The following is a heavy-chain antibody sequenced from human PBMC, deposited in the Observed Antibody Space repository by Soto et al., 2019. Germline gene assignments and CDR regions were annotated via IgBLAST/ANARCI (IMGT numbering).Heavy chain of an antibody. CDR2: ISYDGSNK. V-gene: IGHV3-30-3*01. Sequence: QVQLVESGGGVVQPRRSLRLSCAASGFTFSSYAMHWVRQAPGKGLEWVAVISYDGSNKYYADSVKGRFTISRDNSKNTLYLQMNSLRAEDTAVYYCARDRAAYYYGSGPFDPWGQGTLVTVSS. CDR3: ARDRAAYYYGSGPFDP. D-gene: IGHD3-10*01. CDR1: GFTFSSYA. J-gene: IGHJ5*02.